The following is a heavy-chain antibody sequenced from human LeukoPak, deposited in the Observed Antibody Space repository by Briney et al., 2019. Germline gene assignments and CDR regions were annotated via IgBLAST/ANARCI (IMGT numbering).Heavy chain of an antibody. CDR2: ISSSSSTV. CDR1: GFTFSDYS. D-gene: IGHD3-10*01. CDR3: ARPLGTGAFGELS. V-gene: IGHV3-48*01. J-gene: IGHJ5*02. Sequence: GGSLRLSCAASGFTFSDYSMNWVRQAPGKGLEWVSYISSSSSTVYYADSVKGRFTISRDNAKNSLYLQMNSLRAEDTAVYYCARPLGTGAFGELSWGQGTLVTVSS.